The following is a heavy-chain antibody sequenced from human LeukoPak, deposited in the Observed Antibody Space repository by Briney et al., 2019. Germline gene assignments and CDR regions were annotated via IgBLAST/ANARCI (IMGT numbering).Heavy chain of an antibody. Sequence: GASVKVSCKASGYTFTGYYMHWVRQAPGQGLEWMGWINPNSGGTNYAQKFQGRVTMTRDTSISTAYMELSRLRSDDTAVYYCARDLMEWELLPSYWGQGTLVTVSS. CDR2: INPNSGGT. CDR3: ARDLMEWELLPSY. D-gene: IGHD1-26*01. CDR1: GYTFTGYY. J-gene: IGHJ4*02. V-gene: IGHV1-2*02.